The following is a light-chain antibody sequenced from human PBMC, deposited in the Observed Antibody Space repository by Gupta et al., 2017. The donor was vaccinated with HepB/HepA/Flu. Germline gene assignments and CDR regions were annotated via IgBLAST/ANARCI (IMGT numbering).Light chain of an antibody. CDR2: SAS. V-gene: IGKV1-12*01. J-gene: IGKJ3*01. CDR3: QHDNRPPLT. Sequence: EILMTQSPSSVSASTGDRVIITCRATQGISRLLAWYQQQPGKAPILLFYSASSLKSGVPSMCGGGGAGKVFTLTINNQQEEDAASYYYQHDNRPPLTFGPGTKVDIK. CDR1: QGISRL.